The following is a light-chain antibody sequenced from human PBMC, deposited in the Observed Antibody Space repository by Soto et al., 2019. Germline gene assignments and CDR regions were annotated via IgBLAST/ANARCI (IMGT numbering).Light chain of an antibody. Sequence: QSALTQPRSVSASPGQSVTIPCSGSSSDVGGYNLVSWYQQKPGEVPKVIIYDVFKRPSGVPDRFFGSKSGNTASLTISGLQTEDEADYYCSSYAGSYTFGVFGTGTKVTVL. V-gene: IGLV2-11*01. CDR3: SSYAGSYTFGV. CDR1: SSDVGGYNL. CDR2: DVF. J-gene: IGLJ1*01.